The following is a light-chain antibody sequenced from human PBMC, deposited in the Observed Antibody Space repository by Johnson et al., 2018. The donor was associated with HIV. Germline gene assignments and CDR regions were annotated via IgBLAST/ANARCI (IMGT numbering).Light chain of an antibody. Sequence: QSVLTQPPSVSAAPGQKVTISCSGSSSNIGNNYVSWYQHLPGTAPKLLIYDNDKRPSGIPDRFSGSKSGTSATLGITGLQTGDEADYYCGTWDSSLSADVFGTGTKVTVL. CDR2: DND. CDR3: GTWDSSLSADV. V-gene: IGLV1-51*01. CDR1: SSNIGNNY. J-gene: IGLJ1*01.